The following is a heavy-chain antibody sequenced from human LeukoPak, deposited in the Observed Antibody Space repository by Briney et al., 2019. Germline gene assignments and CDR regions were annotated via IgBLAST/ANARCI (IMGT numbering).Heavy chain of an antibody. CDR3: AREGTSGTHLNWFDP. V-gene: IGHV4-59*01. D-gene: IGHD1-1*01. CDR2: IYGSGST. J-gene: IGHJ5*02. Sequence: SETLSLTCTVSGDSISSYYWSWIRQPPGKGLEWIGHIYGSGSTNYNPSLKSRVTLSVDTSKNQFSLKLSSVTAADTAVYNCAREGTSGTHLNWFDPWGQGTLVTVSS. CDR1: GDSISSYY.